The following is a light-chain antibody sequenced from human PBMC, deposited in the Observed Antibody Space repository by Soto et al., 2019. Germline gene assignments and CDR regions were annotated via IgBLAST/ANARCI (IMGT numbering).Light chain of an antibody. CDR2: RNN. V-gene: IGLV1-47*01. CDR1: NSNIGGNY. J-gene: IGLJ2*01. Sequence: QSVLTQPPSASGTPGQRVTISCSGSNSNIGGNYVYWYQQLPGTAPKLLIYRNNQRPSGVPDRFSGSKSNTSASLAISGLRSEDEADYSCASWDDSLSATLFGGGTKLTVL. CDR3: ASWDDSLSATL.